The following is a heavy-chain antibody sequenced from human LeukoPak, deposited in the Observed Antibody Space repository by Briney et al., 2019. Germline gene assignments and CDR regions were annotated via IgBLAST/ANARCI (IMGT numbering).Heavy chain of an antibody. CDR1: GGSIRSSSYY. Sequence: SETLSLTCTVSGGSIRSSSYYWGWIRQPPGKGLEWIGSVYSSGRTYYSPSLTSRVTVSADTSKNQFSLKLSSVTAADTAVYYCTREIGGTTVHYWGHGMLVTVSS. CDR2: VYSSGRT. V-gene: IGHV4-39*07. D-gene: IGHD1-7*01. J-gene: IGHJ4*01. CDR3: TREIGGTTVHY.